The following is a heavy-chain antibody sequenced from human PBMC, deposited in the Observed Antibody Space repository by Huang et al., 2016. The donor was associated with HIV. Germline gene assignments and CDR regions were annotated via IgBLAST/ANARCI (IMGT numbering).Heavy chain of an antibody. CDR1: GYTFSNYD. Sequence: QVQLVQSGAEVKKPGASVKVSCKASGYTFSNYDINWVRQAPGQGLEWMEWMNRNSGNTGDARKFQGRVTMTRSTSISTAYMELSRLRFEDTAVYYCATLPPVNYGRSGGRVRDYWGQGSLVTVSS. CDR2: MNRNSGNT. D-gene: IGHD2-15*01. CDR3: ATLPPVNYGRSGGRVRDY. J-gene: IGHJ4*02. V-gene: IGHV1-8*01.